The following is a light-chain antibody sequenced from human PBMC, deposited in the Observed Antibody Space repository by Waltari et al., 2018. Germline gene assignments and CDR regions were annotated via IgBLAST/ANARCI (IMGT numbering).Light chain of an antibody. CDR2: DAS. CDR1: PSVSTY. Sequence: EIVLTQSPATLSLSPGEVATLSRRASPSVSTYLAWYQQKPGQAPRLLIYDASIRAADIPARFSGSGSETDFTLTISSLDPEDFAIYYCQQRSTWPRVGVTFGQGTRVDLK. CDR3: QQRSTWPRVGVT. J-gene: IGKJ1*01. V-gene: IGKV3-11*01.